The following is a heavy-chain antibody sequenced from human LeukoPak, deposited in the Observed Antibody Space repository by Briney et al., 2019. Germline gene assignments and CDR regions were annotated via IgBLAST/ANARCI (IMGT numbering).Heavy chain of an antibody. V-gene: IGHV3-74*01. D-gene: IGHD3/OR15-3a*01. CDR3: ARAGLY. Sequence: GGSLRLFCAASGFTFRIYWMQCLREAPGKGLVWVPRINSDGSSTSYADSVKGRFTISRDNAKNTLYLQMNSLRAEDTAVYCCARAGLYWGQGTLVTVSS. CDR1: GFTFRIYW. J-gene: IGHJ4*02. CDR2: INSDGSST.